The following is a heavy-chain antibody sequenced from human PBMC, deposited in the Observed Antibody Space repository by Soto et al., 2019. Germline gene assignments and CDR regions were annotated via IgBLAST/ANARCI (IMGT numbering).Heavy chain of an antibody. J-gene: IGHJ6*02. V-gene: IGHV1-46*03. CDR1: GYSFTTYY. CDR2: INPSGGST. CDR3: ARSYYDSLTGRSEFYYGMDV. D-gene: IGHD3-9*01. Sequence: GASVKVSCKASGYSFTTYYIHWVRQAPGQGLEWMGRINPSGGSTTYAQKLQGRVTMTRDTSTSIVYMELSSLRFEDTAVYYCARSYYDSLTGRSEFYYGMDVWGQGTTVTVSS.